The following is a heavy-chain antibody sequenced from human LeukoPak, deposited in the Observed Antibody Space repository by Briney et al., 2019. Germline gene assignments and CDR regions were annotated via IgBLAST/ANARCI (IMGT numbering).Heavy chain of an antibody. CDR1: GYTFTGYY. J-gene: IGHJ6*02. CDR2: INPNSGGT. Sequence: GASVTVSCTASGYTFTGYYMHWVRQAPGQGLEWMGWINPNSGGTNYAQKFQGRVTMTRDTSISTAYMELSRLRSDDTAVYYCARRYCSGGSCPGRGMDVWGQGTTVTVSS. D-gene: IGHD2-15*01. CDR3: ARRYCSGGSCPGRGMDV. V-gene: IGHV1-2*02.